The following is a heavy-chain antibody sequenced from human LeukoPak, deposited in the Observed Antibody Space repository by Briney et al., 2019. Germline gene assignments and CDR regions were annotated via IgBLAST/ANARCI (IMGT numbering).Heavy chain of an antibody. V-gene: IGHV4-39*02. D-gene: IGHD1-1*01. CDR1: GDSISNALFY. Sequence: SGTLSLTCAFSGDSISNALFYWGWIRQPPGKGLEWIGSVYFNGATSYSPSLKSRVTILIDMSKSHFSLNLRSVSAADTAVYYCARGPVRARYYFDFWGQGTLVTVSS. J-gene: IGHJ4*02. CDR2: VYFNGAT. CDR3: ARGPVRARYYFDF.